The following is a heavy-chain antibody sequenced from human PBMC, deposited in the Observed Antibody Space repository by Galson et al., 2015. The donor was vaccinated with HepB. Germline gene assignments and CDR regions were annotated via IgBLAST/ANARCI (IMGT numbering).Heavy chain of an antibody. Sequence: SLRLSCAVSGVIFNDSAMHWVRQAPGRGLEWVAFISYDGTNKFYADSVKGRFTISRDTSSNTLYLQLNSLRHEVTAVYYCVKWVFDYYSYLMDVWGRGTTVIVSS. CDR3: VKWVFDYYSYLMDV. J-gene: IGHJ6*03. V-gene: IGHV3-30*18. CDR2: ISYDGTNK. D-gene: IGHD3-16*01. CDR1: GVIFNDSA.